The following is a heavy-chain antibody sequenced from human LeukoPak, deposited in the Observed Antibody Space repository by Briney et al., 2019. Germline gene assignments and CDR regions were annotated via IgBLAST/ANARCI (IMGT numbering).Heavy chain of an antibody. Sequence: ASVKVSCKASGYTFTSYYMHWVRQAPGQGLEWMGIINPSGGSTSYAQKFQGRVTMTRDTSTSTVYMELSSLRSEDTAVYYCARVDREPMNYGDYFDYWGQGTLVTVSS. D-gene: IGHD1-7*01. CDR1: GYTFTSYY. CDR3: ARVDREPMNYGDYFDY. V-gene: IGHV1-46*01. CDR2: INPSGGST. J-gene: IGHJ4*02.